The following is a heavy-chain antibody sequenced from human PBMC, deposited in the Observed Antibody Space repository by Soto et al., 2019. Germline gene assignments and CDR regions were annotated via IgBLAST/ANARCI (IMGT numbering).Heavy chain of an antibody. CDR3: ARASVRSGWLYYYYGMDV. Sequence: PSQTLSLTCAISGDSVSSNSAAWNWIRQSPSRGLEWLGRTYYRSKWYNDYAVSVKSRITINPDTSKNQFSLQLNSVTPEDTAVYYCARASVRSGWLYYYYGMDVWGQGTTVTVSS. D-gene: IGHD6-19*01. CDR1: GDSVSSNSAA. V-gene: IGHV6-1*01. J-gene: IGHJ6*02. CDR2: TYYRSKWYN.